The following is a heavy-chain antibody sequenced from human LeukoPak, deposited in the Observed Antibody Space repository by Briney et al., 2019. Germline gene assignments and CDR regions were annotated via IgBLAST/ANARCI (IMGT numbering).Heavy chain of an antibody. D-gene: IGHD6-13*01. V-gene: IGHV4-4*02. CDR1: GGSISSSNW. J-gene: IGHJ2*01. CDR3: ARVYYSSSYDYWYFDL. Sequence: PSETLSLTCAVSGGSISSSNWWSWVRQPPGKGLEWIGEIYHSGSTNYNPSLKSRVTISVDTSKKQLSLKLSSVTAADTAVYYCARVYYSSSYDYWYFDLWGRGTLVTVSS. CDR2: IYHSGST.